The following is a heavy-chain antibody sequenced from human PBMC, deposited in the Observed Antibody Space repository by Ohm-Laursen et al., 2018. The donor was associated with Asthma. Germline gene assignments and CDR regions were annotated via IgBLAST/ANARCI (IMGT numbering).Heavy chain of an antibody. CDR3: AKTRDDYVWGSYRSGHFDN. Sequence: SLRLSCAASGFTFSSYAMHWVRQAPGKGLEWVAVISYDGSNKYYADSVKGRFTMSRDNSKNTLSLQMNSLRAEDTAVYYCAKTRDDYVWGSYRSGHFDNWGQGTLVTVSS. CDR1: GFTFSSYA. CDR2: ISYDGSNK. J-gene: IGHJ4*02. D-gene: IGHD3-16*02. V-gene: IGHV3-30-3*02.